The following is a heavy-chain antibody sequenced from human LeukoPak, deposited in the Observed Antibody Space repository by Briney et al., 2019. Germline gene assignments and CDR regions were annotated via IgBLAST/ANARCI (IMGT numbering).Heavy chain of an antibody. D-gene: IGHD2-21*02. CDR1: GFTFSSYA. CDR3: GRSPAYCGGDCYSIYRAVDS. Sequence: PGRSLKLSCVASGFTFSSYAMHWVRQAPGKGLEWVAVISYDGTKKEYTDSVQGRFTISRDNSEDTLDLQMNSLRAEDTAEYYCGRSPAYCGGDCYSIYRAVDSWGQGILVTVSS. CDR2: ISYDGTKK. V-gene: IGHV3-30*04. J-gene: IGHJ4*02.